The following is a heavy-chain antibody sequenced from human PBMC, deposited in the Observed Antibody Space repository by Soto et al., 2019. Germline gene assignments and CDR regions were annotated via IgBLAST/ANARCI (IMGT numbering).Heavy chain of an antibody. J-gene: IGHJ6*03. D-gene: IGHD5-12*01. CDR3: AKDSDIVATSIMDV. V-gene: IGHV3-23*01. Sequence: PGGCLRLSCAASGFTFSSYTMSWVRQAPGKGQEWVSAISGSGGSTYYADSVKGRFTDSRDNSKNTLYQQMNSLSAEDTAVYYCAKDSDIVATSIMDVGGKGTTVTVSS. CDR2: ISGSGGST. CDR1: GFTFSSYT.